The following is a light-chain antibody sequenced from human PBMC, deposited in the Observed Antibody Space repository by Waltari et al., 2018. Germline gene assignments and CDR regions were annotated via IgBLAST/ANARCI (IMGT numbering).Light chain of an antibody. Sequence: QSAPTQPASVSGSPGQSITISCTGTSSDVGGYNYASWYQQHPGKAPKLMIYEVSNRPSGVSNRFSGSKSGNTASLTISGLQAEDEADYYCSSYTSSSTPLVFGTGTKVTVL. V-gene: IGLV2-14*01. CDR3: SSYTSSSTPLV. J-gene: IGLJ1*01. CDR2: EVS. CDR1: SSDVGGYNY.